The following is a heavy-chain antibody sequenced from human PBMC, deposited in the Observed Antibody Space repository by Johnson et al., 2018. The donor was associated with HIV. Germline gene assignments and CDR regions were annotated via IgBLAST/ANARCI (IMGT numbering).Heavy chain of an antibody. Sequence: QMQLVESGGGVVQPGRSLRLSCAASGFTFSSYAMHWVRQAPGKGLEWVAVISYDGSNKYYADSVKGRFTISRDDSKNTLYLQMNSLKTEDTAVYYCSTGGPYCGDAFDIWGQGTMVTVSS. D-gene: IGHD2-21*01. V-gene: IGHV3-30*04. J-gene: IGHJ3*02. CDR2: ISYDGSNK. CDR1: GFTFSSYA. CDR3: STGGPYCGDAFDI.